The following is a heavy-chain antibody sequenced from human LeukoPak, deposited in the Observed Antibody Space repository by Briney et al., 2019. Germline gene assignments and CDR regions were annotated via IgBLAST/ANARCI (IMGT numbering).Heavy chain of an antibody. J-gene: IGHJ6*02. CDR2: ISSSGSGGNT. Sequence: PGGSLRLSCAASGVTLSSYAMSWARQAPGKGLEWVSGISSSGSGGNTYYADSVKGRFTISRDNSKNTLYLQMNSLRDEDTAVYYCARDERYYDFWSGYYSLHGMDVWGQGTTVTVSS. V-gene: IGHV3-23*01. CDR1: GVTLSSYA. CDR3: ARDERYYDFWSGYYSLHGMDV. D-gene: IGHD3-3*01.